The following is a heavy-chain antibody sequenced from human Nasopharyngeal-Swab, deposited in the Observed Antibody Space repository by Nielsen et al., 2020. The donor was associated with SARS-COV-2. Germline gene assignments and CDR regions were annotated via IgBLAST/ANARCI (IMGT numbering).Heavy chain of an antibody. CDR2: ISGSGGST. CDR1: GFTFSSYA. CDR3: AKDHSSCWGGDY. V-gene: IGHV3-23*01. Sequence: GESLKISCAASGFTFSSYAMSWVRQAPGKGLEWVSAISGSGGSTYYADSVKGRFTISRDNSKNTLYLQMNSLRAEDTAVYYCAKDHSSCWGGDYWGQGTLVAVSS. D-gene: IGHD6-19*01. J-gene: IGHJ4*02.